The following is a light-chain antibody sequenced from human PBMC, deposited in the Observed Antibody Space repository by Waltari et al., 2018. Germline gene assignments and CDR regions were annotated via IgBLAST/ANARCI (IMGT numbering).Light chain of an antibody. CDR3: MQGINFRT. Sequence: DIVMTQTPLSLSVTPGQPASISCKSSQSLRHSDGKTYLHWYLQKPGQSPQVLIYDVFSRFSGGPDRFSGRGSGTDFTLKISRVEAEDVGVYYCMQGINFRTFGQGTRLEIK. CDR2: DVF. V-gene: IGKV2-29*02. CDR1: QSLRHSDGKTY. J-gene: IGKJ5*01.